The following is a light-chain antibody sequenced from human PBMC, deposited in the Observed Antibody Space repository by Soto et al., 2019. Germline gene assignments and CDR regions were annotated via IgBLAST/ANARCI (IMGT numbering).Light chain of an antibody. V-gene: IGKV3-11*01. J-gene: IGKJ1*01. CDR2: GAS. CDR3: QQRTLWPRT. Sequence: EIVLTQSQATLSLSPGERATLSCRASQSLSGTLAWFQQKPGQPPRLLIYGASNRATGIPARFTASGSGTDFTLTISSLEPEDFAVYYCQQRTLWPRTFGQGTKVEIK. CDR1: QSLSGT.